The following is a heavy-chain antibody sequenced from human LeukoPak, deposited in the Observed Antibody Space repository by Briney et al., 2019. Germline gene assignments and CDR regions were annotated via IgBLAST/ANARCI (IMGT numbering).Heavy chain of an antibody. D-gene: IGHD5-12*01. Sequence: GGSLRLSCAASGFTFSSYWMHWVRQAPGKGLLWVSRINTDESSTNYADSVKGRFTISRDNAKNTLYLQMNSLRAEDTAVYYCAGSSVATSEYFQHWGQGTLVTVSS. CDR3: AGSSVATSEYFQH. CDR2: INTDESST. CDR1: GFTFSSYW. J-gene: IGHJ1*01. V-gene: IGHV3-74*01.